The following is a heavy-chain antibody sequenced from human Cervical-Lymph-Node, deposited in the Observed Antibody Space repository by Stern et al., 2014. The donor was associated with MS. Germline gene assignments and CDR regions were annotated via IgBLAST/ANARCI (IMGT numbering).Heavy chain of an antibody. Sequence: EVQLVESGGDLVQPGGSLRLSCAASGFSFSTSWVSWVRQAPGRGLEFLANINPDGSVKNHADSVKGRFTISRDNAKSSLFLQMNSLRAEDTALYYCARDPGSSAFDIWGLGTMVTVSS. J-gene: IGHJ3*02. CDR1: GFSFSTSW. CDR3: ARDPGSSAFDI. V-gene: IGHV3-7*01. CDR2: INPDGSVK.